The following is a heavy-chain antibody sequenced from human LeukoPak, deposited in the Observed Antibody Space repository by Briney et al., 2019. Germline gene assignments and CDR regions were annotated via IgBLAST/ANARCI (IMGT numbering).Heavy chain of an antibody. Sequence: SETLSLTCTVSDDSISNSRYYCGWIRQPPGKGLEWIATIYYSGSTYYNPSLKSRLTISVDTSKNQFSLILTSVTAADTAVYYCARQTYYYDSTSRAYYYRPFDPWGQGTLVTVSS. CDR3: ARQTYYYDSTSRAYYYRPFDP. CDR2: IYYSGST. CDR1: DDSISNSRYY. V-gene: IGHV4-39*01. J-gene: IGHJ5*02. D-gene: IGHD3-22*01.